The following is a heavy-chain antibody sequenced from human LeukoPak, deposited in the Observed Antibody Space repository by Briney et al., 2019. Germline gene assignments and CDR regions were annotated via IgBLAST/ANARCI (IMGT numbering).Heavy chain of an antibody. Sequence: PGGSLRLSCAASGFTFSSYAMHWIRQAPGKGLEWVAVISYDGSNKYYADSVKGRFTISRDNSKNTLYLQMNSLRAEDTAVYYCARLPLRGIAARPSWYFDYWGQGTLVTVSS. CDR1: GFTFSSYA. CDR3: ARLPLRGIAARPSWYFDY. CDR2: ISYDGSNK. J-gene: IGHJ4*02. V-gene: IGHV3-30-3*01. D-gene: IGHD6-6*01.